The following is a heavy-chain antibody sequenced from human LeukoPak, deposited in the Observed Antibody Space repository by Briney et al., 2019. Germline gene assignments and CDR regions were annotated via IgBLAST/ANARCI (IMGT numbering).Heavy chain of an antibody. CDR2: VNPDGNEK. J-gene: IGHJ4*02. CDR3: ARGRYQLL. Sequence: GGSLRLSCAASGFIFSSYWMSWVRQAPGKGLEWVAKVNPDGNEKYYVDSVRGRFTISKDNPKNSVYLQMDSLKAEDTAVYYCARGRYQLLWGKGALIIVSS. V-gene: IGHV3-7*04. D-gene: IGHD1-26*01. CDR1: GFIFSSYW.